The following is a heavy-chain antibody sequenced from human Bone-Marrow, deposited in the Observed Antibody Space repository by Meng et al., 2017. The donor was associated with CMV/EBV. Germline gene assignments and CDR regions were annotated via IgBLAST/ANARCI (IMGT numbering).Heavy chain of an antibody. D-gene: IGHD3-22*01. CDR3: AKDGHYDSSGYLDY. V-gene: IGHV3-21*04. CDR2: ISSSSSYI. Sequence: GESLKISCAASGFTFTAYWMSWVRQAPGKGLEWVSSISSSSSYIYYADSVKGRFTISRDNAKNSLYLQMNSLRAEDTALYYCAKDGHYDSSGYLDYWGQGTLVTVSS. CDR1: GFTFTAYW. J-gene: IGHJ4*02.